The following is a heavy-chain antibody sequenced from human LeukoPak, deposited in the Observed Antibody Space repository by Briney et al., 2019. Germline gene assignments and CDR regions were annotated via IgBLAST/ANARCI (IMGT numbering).Heavy chain of an antibody. D-gene: IGHD6-6*01. CDR3: AKGGLVVRDFDI. V-gene: IGHV3-30*02. CDR1: GFTFSSYG. Sequence: GGSLRLSCAASGFTFSSYGMHWVRQAPDKGLGWVGFIRYDGSNKYYADSVKGRFTISRDKSKNTLYLQMNSLRAEDTAVYYCAKGGLVVRDFDIWGQGTMVTVSS. CDR2: IRYDGSNK. J-gene: IGHJ3*02.